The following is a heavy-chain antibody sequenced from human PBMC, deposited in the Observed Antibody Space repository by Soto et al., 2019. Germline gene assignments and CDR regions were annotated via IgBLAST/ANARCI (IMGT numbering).Heavy chain of an antibody. Sequence: ASVKVSRKASGYTFTSYDINWVRQATGQGLEWMGWMNPNSGNTGYAQKFQGRVTMTRNTSISTAYMELSSLRSEDTAVYYCARGDLGYYDILTGYSNWFDPWGQGTLVTVSS. CDR2: MNPNSGNT. CDR1: GYTFTSYD. J-gene: IGHJ5*02. D-gene: IGHD3-9*01. CDR3: ARGDLGYYDILTGYSNWFDP. V-gene: IGHV1-8*01.